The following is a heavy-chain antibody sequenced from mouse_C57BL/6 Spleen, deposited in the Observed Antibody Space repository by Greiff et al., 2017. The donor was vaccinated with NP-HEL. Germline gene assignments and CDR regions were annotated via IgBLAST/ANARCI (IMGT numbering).Heavy chain of an antibody. CDR1: GYTFTSYW. J-gene: IGHJ2*01. CDR2: IYPSDSET. Sequence: QVQLQQPGAELVRPGSSVKLSCKASGYTFTSYWMDWVKQRPGQGLEWIGNIYPSDSETHYNQKFKDKATLTVDKSSSTAYMQLSSLTSEDSAVYYCARADGTREYWGQGTTLTVSS. CDR3: ARADGTREY. D-gene: IGHD2-3*01. V-gene: IGHV1-61*01.